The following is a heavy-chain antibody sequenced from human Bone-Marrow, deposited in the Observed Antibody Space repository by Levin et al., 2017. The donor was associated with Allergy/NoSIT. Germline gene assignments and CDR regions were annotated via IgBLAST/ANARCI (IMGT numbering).Heavy chain of an antibody. CDR1: GFTFRHYT. D-gene: IGHD3-22*01. CDR3: ARDPARGYYDSSGYSGDH. J-gene: IGHJ4*02. V-gene: IGHV3-48*01. CDR2: ITSSGDGT. Sequence: GESLKISCAASGFTFRHYTMNWVRQAPGKGLEWVSCITSSGDGTYYADSVKGRFTISRDNAKNSLYLQLNRLRAEDTAMYYCARDPARGYYDSSGYSGDHWGQGTLVTVSS.